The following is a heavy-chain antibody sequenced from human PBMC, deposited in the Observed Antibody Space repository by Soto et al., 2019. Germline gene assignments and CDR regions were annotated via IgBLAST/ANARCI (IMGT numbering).Heavy chain of an antibody. D-gene: IGHD4-17*01. CDR3: AAALHDYGDYVGFYFDY. Sequence: ASVKVSCKASGFNFTSSAVQWVRQARGQRLELIGWIVVGSGNTNYSQKFQERVTITRDMSTSTAYMELSSLRSEDTAVYYCAAALHDYGDYVGFYFDYWGQGTLVTVSS. V-gene: IGHV1-58*01. J-gene: IGHJ4*02. CDR2: IVVGSGNT. CDR1: GFNFTSSA.